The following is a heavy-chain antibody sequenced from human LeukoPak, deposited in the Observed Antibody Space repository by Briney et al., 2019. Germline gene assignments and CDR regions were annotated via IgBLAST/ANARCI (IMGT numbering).Heavy chain of an antibody. CDR1: GGSISSSSYY. Sequence: PSETLSLTCTVSGGSISSSSYYWGWIRQPPGKGLEWIGSIYYSGSTYYNPSLKRRVTISVDTSKNQFSLKLSSVTAADTAVYYCARLSPYSGSSDFDYWGQGTLVTVSS. CDR2: IYYSGST. V-gene: IGHV4-39*01. CDR3: ARLSPYSGSSDFDY. D-gene: IGHD1-26*01. J-gene: IGHJ4*02.